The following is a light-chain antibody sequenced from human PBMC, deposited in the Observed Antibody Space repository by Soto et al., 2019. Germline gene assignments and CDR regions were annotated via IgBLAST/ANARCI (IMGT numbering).Light chain of an antibody. Sequence: EIVLTQSPATLSLSPGERATLSCRASQSVSSYLAWYQQKGGQAPRLLIYGASTRATGIPDRFSGSGSGTDFTLTISRLEPADFAVYYCHHYGGSPITFGQGTRLEIK. CDR2: GAS. CDR3: HHYGGSPIT. J-gene: IGKJ5*01. V-gene: IGKV3-20*01. CDR1: QSVSSY.